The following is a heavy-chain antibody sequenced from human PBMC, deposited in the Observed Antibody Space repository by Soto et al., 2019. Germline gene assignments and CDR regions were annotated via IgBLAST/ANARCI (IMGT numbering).Heavy chain of an antibody. D-gene: IGHD2-2*01. J-gene: IGHJ5*02. Sequence: QVQLVESGGGVVQPGRSLRLSCAASGFTFSSYGMHWVRQAPGKGLEWVAVISYGGSNTYYADSVKGRFTISRDNSKNTLYQQMNNLRAEDTAVYYCAKDNCISTSCYRLYNWFDPWGQGTLVTVSS. CDR1: GFTFSSYG. CDR2: ISYGGSNT. CDR3: AKDNCISTSCYRLYNWFDP. V-gene: IGHV3-30*18.